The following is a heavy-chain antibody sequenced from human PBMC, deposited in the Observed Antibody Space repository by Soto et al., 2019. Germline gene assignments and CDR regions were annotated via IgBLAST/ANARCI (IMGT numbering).Heavy chain of an antibody. CDR1: GFTFSSYA. CDR3: AKVVAESRLELLAFDI. Sequence: GGSLRLSCAASGFTFSSYAMSWVRQAPGKGLEWVSAISGSGGSTYYADSVKGRFTISRDNSKNTLYLQMNSLRAEDTAVYYCAKVVAESRLELLAFDILGQVTMVTVSS. D-gene: IGHD1-7*01. V-gene: IGHV3-23*01. J-gene: IGHJ3*02. CDR2: ISGSGGST.